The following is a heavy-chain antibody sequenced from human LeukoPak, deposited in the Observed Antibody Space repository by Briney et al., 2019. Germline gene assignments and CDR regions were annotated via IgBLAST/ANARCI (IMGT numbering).Heavy chain of an antibody. D-gene: IGHD6-19*01. CDR2: ISWNSGSI. Sequence: GGSLRLSCAASGFTFDDYAMHWVRQAPGKGLEWVSGISWNSGSIGYADSVEGRFTISRDNAKNSLYLQMNSLRAEDMALYYCAKDNWRFGSGWYGPFDYWGQGTLVTVSS. CDR3: AKDNWRFGSGWYGPFDY. J-gene: IGHJ4*02. CDR1: GFTFDDYA. V-gene: IGHV3-9*03.